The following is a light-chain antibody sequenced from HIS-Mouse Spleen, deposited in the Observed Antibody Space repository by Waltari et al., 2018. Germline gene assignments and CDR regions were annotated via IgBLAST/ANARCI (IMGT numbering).Light chain of an antibody. Sequence: QSVLTQPPSASGTPGQRVTIPCSGSSSNIGTHYLYWYQQRPGTAPKLLIYRNNQRPSGVPDRFSGSKSGTSASLAISGLRSEDEADYYCAAWDDSLSGPVFGGGTKLTVL. CDR1: SSNIGTHY. V-gene: IGLV1-47*01. CDR3: AAWDDSLSGPV. J-gene: IGLJ2*01. CDR2: RNN.